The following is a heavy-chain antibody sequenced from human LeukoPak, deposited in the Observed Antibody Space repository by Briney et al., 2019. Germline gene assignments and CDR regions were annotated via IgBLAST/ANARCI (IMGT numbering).Heavy chain of an antibody. V-gene: IGHV3-21*01. D-gene: IGHD6-19*01. CDR2: ISGSSSYI. CDR3: ARDQSSVAGTTYNWFDP. CDR1: GFTFSSYG. J-gene: IGHJ5*02. Sequence: GGTLRLSCAASGFTFSSYGMSWVRQAPGKGLEWVSAISGSSSYIYYADSVKGRFTISRDNAKNSLYLQMNSLRAEDTAVYYCARDQSSVAGTTYNWFDPWGQGTLVTVSS.